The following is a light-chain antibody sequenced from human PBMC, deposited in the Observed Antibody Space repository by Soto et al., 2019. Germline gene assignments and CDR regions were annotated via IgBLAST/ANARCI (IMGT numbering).Light chain of an antibody. CDR3: QQFHSFPIT. CDR1: QSITIR. CDR2: DAS. Sequence: DIQMTQSPSTLSASAGDRVTITCRASQSITIRLAWYQQKPGKAPKLLIYDASTLESGVPSRLSGSGSGTEFTLTISSLQPDDFATYYCQQFHSFPITFGQGTRLEIK. J-gene: IGKJ5*01. V-gene: IGKV1-5*01.